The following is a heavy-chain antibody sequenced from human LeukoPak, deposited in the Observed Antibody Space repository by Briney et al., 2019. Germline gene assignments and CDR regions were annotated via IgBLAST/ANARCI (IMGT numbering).Heavy chain of an antibody. CDR3: AKDGPDYFDY. Sequence: GGSLRLSCAASGFTFSSYGMHWVRQAPGKGLEWVAVISYDGSNKYYADSVKGRFTISRDNSKNTLYLQMNSLRAEDTAVYYCAKDGPDYFDYWGQGTLVTVCS. V-gene: IGHV3-30*18. J-gene: IGHJ4*02. CDR2: ISYDGSNK. CDR1: GFTFSSYG.